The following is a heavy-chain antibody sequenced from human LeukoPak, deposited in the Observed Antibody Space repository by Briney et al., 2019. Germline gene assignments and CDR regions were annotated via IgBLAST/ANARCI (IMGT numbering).Heavy chain of an antibody. CDR3: ARHGYNWIYFDY. V-gene: IGHV1-2*02. CDR2: INPTSGGT. J-gene: IGHJ4*02. D-gene: IGHD5-24*01. CDR1: GYTFTGYY. Sequence: ASVKVSCKTSGYTFTGYYIQWVRQAPGQGLEWMGYINPTSGGTNYAQEFQGRVTMTRDTSISTAYMELSRLTSDDTAVYYCARHGYNWIYFDYWGQGTLVTVSS.